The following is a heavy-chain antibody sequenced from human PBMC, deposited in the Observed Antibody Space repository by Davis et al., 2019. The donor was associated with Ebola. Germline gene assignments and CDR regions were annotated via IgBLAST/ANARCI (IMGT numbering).Heavy chain of an antibody. Sequence: ASVKVSCKASGYTFPNYGITWVRQAPGQGLEWMGWINPHNGNTNYAQNVQGRVTMTTETSTSTAYMEVGSLKSDDTAVYYCARAQFPTTSDHWGQGTLVTVSS. D-gene: IGHD1-1*01. J-gene: IGHJ4*02. CDR1: GYTFPNYG. V-gene: IGHV1-18*04. CDR3: ARAQFPTTSDH. CDR2: INPHNGNT.